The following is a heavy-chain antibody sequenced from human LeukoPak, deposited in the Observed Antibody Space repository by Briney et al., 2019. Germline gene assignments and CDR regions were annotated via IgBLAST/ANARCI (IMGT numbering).Heavy chain of an antibody. CDR2: IWNDGSKQ. CDR3: VRDNGGNSDNVFHGFMDY. CDR1: GFTFSGYG. V-gene: IGHV3-33*01. Sequence: GGSLRLSCGASGFTFSGYGMHWVRQAPGKGLEWVAVIWNDGSKQYYTDSLKGRFVISRDSSQNTLHLQMNSLRAEDTGLYYCVRDNGGNSDNVFHGFMDYWGQGSLVIVSS. D-gene: IGHD2-8*01. J-gene: IGHJ4*02.